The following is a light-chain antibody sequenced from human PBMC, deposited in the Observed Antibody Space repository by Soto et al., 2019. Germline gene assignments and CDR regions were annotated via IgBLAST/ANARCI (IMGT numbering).Light chain of an antibody. CDR3: QQYGNSPPLT. CDR2: GAS. Sequence: EIVLTQSPGTLSLSPGERGTLSCRASQSVYSSYLAWYQQKPGQAPRLLISGASIRATGIPDRFSGSGSGTDFPLTISRVEPEDFAVYYCQQYGNSPPLTFGGGTKVEIK. V-gene: IGKV3-20*01. J-gene: IGKJ4*01. CDR1: QSVYSSY.